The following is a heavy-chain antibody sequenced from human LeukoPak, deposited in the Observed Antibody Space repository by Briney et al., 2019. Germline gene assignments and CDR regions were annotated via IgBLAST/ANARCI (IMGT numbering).Heavy chain of an antibody. Sequence: PSETLSLTCTVSGGSISSYYWSWIRQPPGKGLEWIGYIYYSGSTNYNPSLKSRVTISVDTSKKQFSLKLSSVTASDTAGYYCASGYSYGINDYWGQGTLVTVSS. CDR1: GGSISSYY. CDR3: ASGYSYGINDY. CDR2: IYYSGST. D-gene: IGHD5-18*01. V-gene: IGHV4-59*01. J-gene: IGHJ4*02.